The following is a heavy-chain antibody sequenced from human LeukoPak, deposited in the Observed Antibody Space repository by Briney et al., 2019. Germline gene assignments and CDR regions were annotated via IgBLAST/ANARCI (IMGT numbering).Heavy chain of an antibody. CDR2: IYPGHSNT. J-gene: IGHJ4*02. D-gene: IGHD3-9*01. CDR1: GYMFTGYW. CDR3: VVSTGYPYYFDY. V-gene: IGHV5-51*04. Sequence: GESLKISCKASGYMFTGYWIGWVRQMPGKGLEWMGIIYPGHSNTRYSPSFQGQVTISADEPISTAYLQWSSLEASDTAIYYCVVSTGYPYYFDYWGQGTLVTVSS.